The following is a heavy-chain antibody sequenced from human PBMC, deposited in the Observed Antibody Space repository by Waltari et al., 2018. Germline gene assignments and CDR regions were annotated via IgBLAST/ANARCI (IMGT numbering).Heavy chain of an antibody. J-gene: IGHJ4*02. Sequence: QVQLVESGGDVVQPGGSLRLSCAASGFTFSGYGMHWVRQAPGKGLEWGACIEPDGNNKFYADSVKGRFTISRDNSKNTLYLQMSSLRAEDTAVYYCAKGDADWGQGTLVTVSS. CDR1: GFTFSGYG. CDR2: IEPDGNNK. CDR3: AKGDAD. D-gene: IGHD2-2*01. V-gene: IGHV3-30*02.